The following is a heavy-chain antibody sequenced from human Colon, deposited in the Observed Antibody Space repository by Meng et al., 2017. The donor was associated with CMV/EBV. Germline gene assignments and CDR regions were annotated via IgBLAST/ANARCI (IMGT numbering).Heavy chain of an antibody. J-gene: IGHJ4*02. V-gene: IGHV3-9*01. Sequence: SLKISCVASGFSVSRNYISWVRQAPGKGLEWVATVNWNSGAIHYAGSVKGRFTISRDNAKNSLSLQMNSLRPEDTALYYCVKAQTTTQSNYFGDWGQGTLVTVSS. D-gene: IGHD1-14*01. CDR2: VNWNSGAI. CDR1: GFSVSRNY. CDR3: VKAQTTTQSNYFGD.